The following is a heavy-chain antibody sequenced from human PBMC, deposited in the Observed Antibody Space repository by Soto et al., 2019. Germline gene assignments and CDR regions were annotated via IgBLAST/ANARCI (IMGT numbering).Heavy chain of an antibody. CDR1: GFTFSSYD. V-gene: IGHV3-13*04. CDR3: ARGYSYGSSRAAFDI. D-gene: IGHD5-18*01. Sequence: PGGSLRLSCAASGFTFSSYDMHWVRQATGKGLEWVSAIGTAGDTYYPGSVKGRFTISRENAKNSLYLQMNSLRAGDTAVYYCARGYSYGSSRAAFDIWGQGTMVTVSS. J-gene: IGHJ3*02. CDR2: IGTAGDT.